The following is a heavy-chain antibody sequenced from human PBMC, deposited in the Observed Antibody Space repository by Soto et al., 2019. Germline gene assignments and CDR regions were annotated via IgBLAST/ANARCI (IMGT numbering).Heavy chain of an antibody. D-gene: IGHD5-12*01. CDR1: GFNVSSNY. J-gene: IGHJ4*02. CDR3: DRDRWLHGLGY. Sequence: GGSLRLSCAASGFNVSSNYMSWVRQAPGKGLEWVSLIYSGGSTYYADPVKGRFTISRDNSKNTLYLQMNSLRAEDTAVYYCDRDRWLHGLGYWGQGTLVTVSS. V-gene: IGHV3-53*01. CDR2: IYSGGST.